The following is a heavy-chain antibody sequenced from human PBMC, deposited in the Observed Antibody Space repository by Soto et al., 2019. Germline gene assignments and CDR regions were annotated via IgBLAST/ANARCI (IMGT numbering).Heavy chain of an antibody. D-gene: IGHD1-26*01. J-gene: IGHJ4*02. V-gene: IGHV3-11*01. Sequence: GGSLRPSCAASGFTFSDYYMSWIRQAPGKGLEWVSYISSSGSTIYYADSVKGRFTISRDNAKNSLYLQMNSLRAEDTAVYYCARDQIIVGATFDYWGQGTLVTVSS. CDR1: GFTFSDYY. CDR2: ISSSGSTI. CDR3: ARDQIIVGATFDY.